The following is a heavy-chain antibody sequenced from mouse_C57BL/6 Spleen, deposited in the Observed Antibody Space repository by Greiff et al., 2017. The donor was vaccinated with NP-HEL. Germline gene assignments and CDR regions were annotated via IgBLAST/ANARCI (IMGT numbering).Heavy chain of an antibody. J-gene: IGHJ2*01. Sequence: LQESGAELVKPGASVKLSCKASGYTFTEYTIHWVKQRSGQGLEWIGWFYPGSGSIKYNEKFKDKATLTADKSSSTVYMELSRLTSEDSAVYVCARHEDREITTALFDYWGQGTTLTVSS. CDR3: ARHEDREITTALFDY. V-gene: IGHV1-62-2*01. D-gene: IGHD1-2*01. CDR2: FYPGSGSI. CDR1: GYTFTEYT.